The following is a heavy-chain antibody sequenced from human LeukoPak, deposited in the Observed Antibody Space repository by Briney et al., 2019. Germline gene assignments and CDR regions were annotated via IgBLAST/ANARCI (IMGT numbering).Heavy chain of an antibody. J-gene: IGHJ4*02. D-gene: IGHD6-13*01. CDR1: GFTFSSFS. CDR3: ARGSSSWYLPGFDY. Sequence: GGSLRLSCEASGFTFSSFSMNWVRQAPGKGLEWISSISSGSTYIHYADSVKGRFTISRDNAKNSLYLQMNSLRAEDTAVYYCARGSSSWYLPGFDYWGQGTLVTVSS. V-gene: IGHV3-21*01. CDR2: ISSGSTYI.